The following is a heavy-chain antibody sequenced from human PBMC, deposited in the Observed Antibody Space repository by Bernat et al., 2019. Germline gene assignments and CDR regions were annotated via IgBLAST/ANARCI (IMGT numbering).Heavy chain of an antibody. V-gene: IGHV1-2*02. D-gene: IGHD6-6*01. CDR3: AMTSRSFNGPDY. Sequence: QVQLVQSGAEVREPGASVKVSCKASGYTFTGYYIHWVRQAPGQGLESMGWINPNSGGTNFAQKIQGRVTMTRATSISTAYMELSRLRSDDTAVYYCAMTSRSFNGPDYWGQGTLVTVSS. J-gene: IGHJ4*02. CDR2: INPNSGGT. CDR1: GYTFTGYY.